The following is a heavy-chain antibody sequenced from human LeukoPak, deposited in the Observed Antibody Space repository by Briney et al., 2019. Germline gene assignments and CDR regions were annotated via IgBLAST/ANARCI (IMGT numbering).Heavy chain of an antibody. Sequence: PGGSLRLSCAASGFTFSSYAMSWVCQAPGKGLEWVSAISGSGGSTYYADSVKGRFTISRDNSKNTLYLQMNSLRAEDTAVYYCAKSWLAPLYYFDYWGQGTLVTVSS. CDR2: ISGSGGST. J-gene: IGHJ4*02. CDR1: GFTFSSYA. D-gene: IGHD6-19*01. V-gene: IGHV3-23*01. CDR3: AKSWLAPLYYFDY.